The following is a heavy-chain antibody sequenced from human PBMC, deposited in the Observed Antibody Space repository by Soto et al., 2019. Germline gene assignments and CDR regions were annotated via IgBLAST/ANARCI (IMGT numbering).Heavy chain of an antibody. CDR1: GFTFSSYA. CDR2: ISYDGSNK. CDR3: ARDEEIVGATHAFDI. J-gene: IGHJ3*02. V-gene: IGHV3-30-3*01. Sequence: GGSLRLSCAASGFTFSSYAMHWVRQAPGKGLEWVAVISYDGSNKYYADSVKGRFTISRDNSKNTLYLQMNSLRAEDTAVYYCARDEEIVGATHAFDIRGQGTTVTVSS. D-gene: IGHD1-26*01.